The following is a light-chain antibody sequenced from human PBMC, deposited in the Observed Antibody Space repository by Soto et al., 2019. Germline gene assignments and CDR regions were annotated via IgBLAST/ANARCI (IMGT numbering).Light chain of an antibody. CDR2: GNN. CDR1: TSNIGAGYD. J-gene: IGLJ2*01. V-gene: IGLV1-40*01. CDR3: QSYDSSLVV. Sequence: QSVLTQPPPVSGAPGQRVTISCTGSTSNIGAGYDVHWYQQLPGTAPKLLIYGNNNRPSGVPDRFSGSKSGTSASLAITGLQAEDEADYYCQSYDSSLVVFGGGTKLTVL.